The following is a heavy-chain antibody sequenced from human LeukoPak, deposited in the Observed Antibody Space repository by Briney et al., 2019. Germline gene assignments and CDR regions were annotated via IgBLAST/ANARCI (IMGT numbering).Heavy chain of an antibody. CDR3: ARHQFYGVSQPHPFDS. J-gene: IGHJ4*02. V-gene: IGHV4-39*01. CDR2: INYGGST. Sequence: PSEALSLTCTVSGDSIRDDNYFWGWIRQPSVKGLEWIVSINYGGSTYYNPSLETRVTMSLDTSKHQFSLKLNSVTATDTAVYYCARHQFYGVSQPHPFDSWGQGILVTVSS. CDR1: GDSIRDDNYF. D-gene: IGHD3-3*01.